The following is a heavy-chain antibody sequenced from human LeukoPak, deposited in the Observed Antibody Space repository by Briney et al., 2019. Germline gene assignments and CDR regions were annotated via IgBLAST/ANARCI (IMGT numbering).Heavy chain of an antibody. D-gene: IGHD2-15*01. J-gene: IGHJ4*02. Sequence: GGSLRLSCAASGFTFSTYAMSWVRQAPGKGLEWVSGLSNSGGSGGGTFYADSVKGRFTIPRDNSKNTLYLQLSSLRAEDTAVHYCVIGVGWQPDYWGQGTLVTVSS. CDR2: LSNSGGSGGGT. CDR3: VIGVGWQPDY. CDR1: GFTFSTYA. V-gene: IGHV3-23*01.